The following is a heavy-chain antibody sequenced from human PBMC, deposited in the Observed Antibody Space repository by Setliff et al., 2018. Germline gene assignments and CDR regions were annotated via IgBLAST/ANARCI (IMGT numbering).Heavy chain of an antibody. CDR1: GYSISSGYY. Sequence: PSETLSLTCTVSGYSISSGYYWGWIRQPPGKGLEWIGSIYHSGSTYYNPSLKGRVTISVDTSKNQFSLKLSSVTAADTAVYYCARPKYYNFWSAYYFDYWGQGTLVTVSS. D-gene: IGHD3-3*01. CDR2: IYHSGST. CDR3: ARPKYYNFWSAYYFDY. V-gene: IGHV4-38-2*02. J-gene: IGHJ4*02.